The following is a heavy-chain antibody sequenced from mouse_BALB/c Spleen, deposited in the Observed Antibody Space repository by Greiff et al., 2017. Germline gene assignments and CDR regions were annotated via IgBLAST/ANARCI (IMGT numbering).Heavy chain of an antibody. Sequence: EVKLMESGGGLVKPGGSLKLSCAASGFTFSSYAMSWVRQSPEKRLEWVAEISSGGSYTYYPDTVTGRFTISRDNAKNTLYLEMSSLRSEDTAMYYCARVDYYGSSYGFAYWGQGTLVTVSA. V-gene: IGHV5-9-4*01. D-gene: IGHD1-1*01. CDR3: ARVDYYGSSYGFAY. J-gene: IGHJ3*01. CDR2: ISSGGSYT. CDR1: GFTFSSYA.